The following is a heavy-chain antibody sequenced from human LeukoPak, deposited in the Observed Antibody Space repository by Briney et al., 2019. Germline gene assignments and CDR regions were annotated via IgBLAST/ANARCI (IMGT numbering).Heavy chain of an antibody. CDR1: GFTFSSYG. D-gene: IGHD1-7*01. J-gene: IGHJ3*01. V-gene: IGHV3-21*01. CDR2: ISSSSSYI. CDR3: ARDVAPDNWNYVS. Sequence: PGGSLRLSCTASGFTFSSYGMHWVRQAPGKGLEWVSSISSSSSYIYYADSVKGRFTISRDNAKNSLYLQMNSLRAEDTAVYYCARDVAPDNWNYVSWGQGTMVTVSS.